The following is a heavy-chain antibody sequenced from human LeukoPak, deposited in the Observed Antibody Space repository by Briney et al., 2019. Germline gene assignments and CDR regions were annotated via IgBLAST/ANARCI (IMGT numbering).Heavy chain of an antibody. Sequence: GASVKASCKASGYTFTSYYMHWVRQAPGQGLEWMGIINPSGGSTSYAQKFQGRVTMTRDTSTSTVYMELSSLRSEDTAVYYCARSTLAARLLMDVWGQGTTVTVSS. J-gene: IGHJ6*02. CDR2: INPSGGST. D-gene: IGHD6-6*01. CDR3: ARSTLAARLLMDV. V-gene: IGHV1-46*01. CDR1: GYTFTSYY.